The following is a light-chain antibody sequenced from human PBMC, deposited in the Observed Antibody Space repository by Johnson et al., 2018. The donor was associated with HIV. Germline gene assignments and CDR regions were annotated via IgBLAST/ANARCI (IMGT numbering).Light chain of an antibody. CDR2: EKN. CDR1: SSNIGNNY. CDR3: GTWDSSLRVGV. Sequence: QSILTQPPSVSAAPGQKVTISCSGSSSNIGNNYVSWYQQLPGTAPKLLIYEKNKRPSGIPDRFSASKSGTSATLVITGLQTGDEADYYCGTWDSSLRVGVFGTGTKVTVL. J-gene: IGLJ1*01. V-gene: IGLV1-51*02.